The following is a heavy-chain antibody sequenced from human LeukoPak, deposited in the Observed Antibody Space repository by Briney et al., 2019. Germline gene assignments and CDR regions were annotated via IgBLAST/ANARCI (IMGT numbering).Heavy chain of an antibody. J-gene: IGHJ3*02. V-gene: IGHV3-9*03. D-gene: IGHD6-6*01. CDR3: AKGLAARRRNAFDI. CDR2: ISWNSGSI. CDR1: GFTFDDYA. Sequence: GGSLRLSCAASGFTFDDYAMHWVRQAPGKGLEWVSGISWNSGSIGYADSVKGRFTISRDNAKNSLYLQMNSLRAEDMALYYCAKGLAARRRNAFDIWGQGTMVTVSS.